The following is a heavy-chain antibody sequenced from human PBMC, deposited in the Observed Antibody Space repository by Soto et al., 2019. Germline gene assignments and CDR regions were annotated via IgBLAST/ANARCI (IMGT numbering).Heavy chain of an antibody. CDR1: GFTFISYP. J-gene: IGHJ6*02. CDR3: ARASSGICSGGRCPLSFGLDV. CDR2: ISYDGSTK. D-gene: IGHD2-15*01. V-gene: IGHV3-30*04. Sequence: QVQLVESGGGVVQPGRSLRLSCSASGFTFISYPMHSVRRAPGKGRERVADISYDGSTKYYADFVKGRFTISRDNTTNTLYLQMNSLRPEETAVYSCARASSGICSGGRCPLSFGLDVWGRGTTVTVSS.